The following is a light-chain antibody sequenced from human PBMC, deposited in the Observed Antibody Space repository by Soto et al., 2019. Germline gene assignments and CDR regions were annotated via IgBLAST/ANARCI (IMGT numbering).Light chain of an antibody. J-gene: IGLJ3*02. CDR2: EVN. Sequence: QSALAQPASVSGSPGQSITISCTGTSSDVGGYNFVSWYQQHPGKAPKPMIYEVNNRPSGVSNRFSGSKSGNTASLTISGLQAEDEADYYCSSWTSSTTQVLGGGTKLTVL. CDR1: SSDVGGYNF. V-gene: IGLV2-14*01. CDR3: SSWTSSTTQV.